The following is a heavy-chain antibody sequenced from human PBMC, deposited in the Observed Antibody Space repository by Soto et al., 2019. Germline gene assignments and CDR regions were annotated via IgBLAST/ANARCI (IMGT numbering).Heavy chain of an antibody. CDR1: GGSISSGGYY. CDR3: ARSFGGVIAWYYFDY. Sequence: SETLSLTCTVSGGSISSGGYYWSWIRQHPGKGLEWIGYIYYSGSTYYNPSLKSRVTISVDTSKNQFSLKLSSVTAADTAVYYCARSFGGVIAWYYFDYWGQGTLVTVS. D-gene: IGHD3-16*02. V-gene: IGHV4-31*03. J-gene: IGHJ4*02. CDR2: IYYSGST.